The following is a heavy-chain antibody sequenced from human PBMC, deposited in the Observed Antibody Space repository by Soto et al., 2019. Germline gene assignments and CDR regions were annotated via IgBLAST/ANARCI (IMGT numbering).Heavy chain of an antibody. D-gene: IGHD1-26*01. J-gene: IGHJ4*02. CDR3: ATQRSEWELSFDY. V-gene: IGHV1-2*04. CDR2: INPNSGGT. CDR1: GYTFTGYY. Sequence: QVQLVQSGAEVKKPGASVKVSCKASGYTFTGYYMHWVRQAPGQGLEWMGWINPNSGGTNFAQKFQGWVTMTRDTSISTAYMELSRLRSDDTAVYYCATQRSEWELSFDYWGQGTLVTVSS.